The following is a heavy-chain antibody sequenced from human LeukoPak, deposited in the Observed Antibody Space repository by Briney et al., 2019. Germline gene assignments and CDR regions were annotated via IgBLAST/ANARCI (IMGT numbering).Heavy chain of an antibody. D-gene: IGHD3-10*01. CDR2: IYYSGST. Sequence: PSGTLSFTCTVSGGSISSYYWSWIRQPPGKGLEWFGYIYYSGSTNYNPSLKSRVTISVDTSKNQFSLKLSSVTAADTAVYYCARGSITMVRGVIITVAFDIWGQGTMVTVSS. V-gene: IGHV4-59*01. CDR1: GGSISSYY. CDR3: ARGSITMVRGVIITVAFDI. J-gene: IGHJ3*02.